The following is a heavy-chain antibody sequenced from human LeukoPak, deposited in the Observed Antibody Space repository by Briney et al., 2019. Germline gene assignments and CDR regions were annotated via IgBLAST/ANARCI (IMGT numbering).Heavy chain of an antibody. Sequence: PGGSLRLSCAASGFTFSAYEVYWVRQAPGKGLEWISYINGTGDVFYYADSVKGRLTISRDSAKNSVTLQMNSLRAEDTATYYCARLSLHCTGGACRSWYFDLWGRGTLVTVSS. CDR3: ARLSLHCTGGACRSWYFDL. D-gene: IGHD2-8*02. V-gene: IGHV3-48*03. CDR1: GFTFSAYE. CDR2: INGTGDVF. J-gene: IGHJ2*01.